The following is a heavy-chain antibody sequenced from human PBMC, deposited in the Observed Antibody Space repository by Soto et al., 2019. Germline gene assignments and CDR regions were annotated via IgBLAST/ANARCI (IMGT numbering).Heavy chain of an antibody. D-gene: IGHD2-15*01. CDR3: ARGLYCSGGSYSVAEYFQH. Sequence: SETLSLTCAVYGGSFSGYYLSWIRQPPGKGLEWIGEINHSGSTNYNPSLKSRVTISVDTSKNQFSLKLSSVTAADTAVYYCARGLYCSGGSYSVAEYFQHWGQGTLVTVSS. CDR2: INHSGST. CDR1: GGSFSGYY. V-gene: IGHV4-34*01. J-gene: IGHJ1*01.